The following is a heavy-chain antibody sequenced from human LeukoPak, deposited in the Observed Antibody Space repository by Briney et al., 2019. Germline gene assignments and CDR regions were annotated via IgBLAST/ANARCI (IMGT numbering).Heavy chain of an antibody. V-gene: IGHV3-33*01. CDR1: GFTFSSYG. CDR2: IWYDGSNK. J-gene: IGHJ5*02. CDR3: ARAPIVGATSDSWFDP. D-gene: IGHD1-26*01. Sequence: GGSLRLSSAASGFTFSSYGMHWVRQAPGKGLEWVAVIWYDGSNKYYADSVKGRFTISRDNSKNTLYLQMNSLRAEDTAVYYCARAPIVGATSDSWFDPWGQGTLVTVSS.